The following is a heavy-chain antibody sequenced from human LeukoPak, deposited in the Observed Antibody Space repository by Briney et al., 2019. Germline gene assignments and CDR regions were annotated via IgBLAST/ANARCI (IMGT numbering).Heavy chain of an antibody. CDR2: IYYSGST. D-gene: IGHD6-19*01. Sequence: SETLSLTCTVSGGSISSSSYYWGWIRQPPGKGLEWIGSIYYSGSTYYNPSLKSRVTISVDTSKNQFSLKLSSVTAADTAVYYCAREGGSSGWYGANWFDPWGQGTLVTVSS. CDR3: AREGGSSGWYGANWFDP. J-gene: IGHJ5*02. V-gene: IGHV4-39*07. CDR1: GGSISSSSYY.